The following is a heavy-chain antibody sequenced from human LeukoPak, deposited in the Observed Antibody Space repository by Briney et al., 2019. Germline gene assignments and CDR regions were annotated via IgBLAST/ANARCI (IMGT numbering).Heavy chain of an antibody. CDR1: GFTFGDYA. Sequence: GGSLRLSCTASGFTFGDYAMSWFRQAPGKGLEWVGFIRSKAYGGATEYAASVKGRFTISRDDSKSIAYLQMNSLKTEDTAVYYCTRGLDYYGSGSSIDYWGQGTLVTVSS. CDR2: IRSKAYGGAT. V-gene: IGHV3-49*03. CDR3: TRGLDYYGSGSSIDY. J-gene: IGHJ4*02. D-gene: IGHD3-10*01.